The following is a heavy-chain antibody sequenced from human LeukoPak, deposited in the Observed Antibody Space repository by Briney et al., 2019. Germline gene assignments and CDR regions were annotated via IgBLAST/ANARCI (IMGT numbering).Heavy chain of an antibody. Sequence: GGSLRLSCAASGFTFSSYGMHWVRQAPGKGLEWVAVISYDGSNKYYADSVKGRFTISRDNSKNTLYLQMNSLRAEDTAVYYCAKDSLSYYDSSGYLNWFDPWGQGTLVTVSS. J-gene: IGHJ5*02. CDR2: ISYDGSNK. CDR3: AKDSLSYYDSSGYLNWFDP. V-gene: IGHV3-30*18. CDR1: GFTFSSYG. D-gene: IGHD3-22*01.